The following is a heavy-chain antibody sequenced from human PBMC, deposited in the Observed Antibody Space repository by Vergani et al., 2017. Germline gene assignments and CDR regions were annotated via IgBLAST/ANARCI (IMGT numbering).Heavy chain of an antibody. V-gene: IGHV4-59*01. CDR2: MYLSGST. Sequence: QVRLQESGPGLVKPSETLSLTCSVSGGSMSGYYWSWIRQPPGKELEWIGYMYLSGSTNYNPSLETRVTISGDTSKNQFSLKLNSVTAADTAVYYCGRVADFYGVGSRLLDLWGQGILVTVSS. J-gene: IGHJ5*02. CDR3: GRVADFYGVGSRLLDL. CDR1: GGSMSGYY. D-gene: IGHD3-10*01.